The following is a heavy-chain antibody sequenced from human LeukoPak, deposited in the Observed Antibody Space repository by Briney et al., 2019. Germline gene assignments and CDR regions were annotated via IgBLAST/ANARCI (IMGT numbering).Heavy chain of an antibody. CDR2: VSGNGDTK. J-gene: IGHJ4*01. D-gene: IGHD2-21*02. V-gene: IGHV3-23*01. Sequence: SGGSLRISCAASGLYFTDYAMSWARQAPGKGLEWLSAVSGNGDTKDYVDSVKGRFTISRDNSRNTVHLQIDNLRTEDTAVYYCARGSTSTAPGWVYWGHGTPVTVSS. CDR3: ARGSTSTAPGWVY. CDR1: GLYFTDYA.